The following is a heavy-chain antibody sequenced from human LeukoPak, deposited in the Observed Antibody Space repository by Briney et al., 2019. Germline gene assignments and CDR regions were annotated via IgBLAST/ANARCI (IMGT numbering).Heavy chain of an antibody. CDR3: ARGVYIAAAQYGY. V-gene: IGHV4-59*11. D-gene: IGHD6-13*01. Sequence: SETLSLTCTVSGGSISSHYWSWLRQPPGKGLEWIGYIYYSGTTNYNPSLKSRVTISVDTSKNQFSLKLSSVTAADTAVYYCARGVYIAAAQYGYWGQGTLVTVSS. CDR1: GGSISSHY. J-gene: IGHJ4*02. CDR2: IYYSGTT.